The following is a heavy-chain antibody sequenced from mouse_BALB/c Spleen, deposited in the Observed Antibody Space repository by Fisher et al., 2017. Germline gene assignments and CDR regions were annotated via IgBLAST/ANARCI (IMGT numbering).Heavy chain of an antibody. CDR3: ARGSTSMDY. Sequence: RFTISRDNAKNTLYLQMSRLKSEDTAMYYCARGSTSMDYWGQGTSVTVSS. D-gene: IGHD1-1*01. J-gene: IGHJ4*01. V-gene: IGHV5-12*01.